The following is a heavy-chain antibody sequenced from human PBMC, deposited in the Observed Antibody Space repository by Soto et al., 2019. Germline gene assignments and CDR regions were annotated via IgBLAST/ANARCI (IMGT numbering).Heavy chain of an antibody. Sequence: QITLKESGPTLVKPTQTLTLTCTFSGFSLSTSGVGVGWIRQPPGKALERLSLIYWNDDKRYSPSLKSRLTITKDTSKIQVVLTMTIMDPVDTATYYCAHGDPAYYDSSAYYRGTYFQHWGQGTLVTVSS. CDR1: GFSLSTSGVG. CDR3: AHGDPAYYDSSAYYRGTYFQH. CDR2: IYWNDDK. J-gene: IGHJ1*01. D-gene: IGHD3-22*01. V-gene: IGHV2-5*01.